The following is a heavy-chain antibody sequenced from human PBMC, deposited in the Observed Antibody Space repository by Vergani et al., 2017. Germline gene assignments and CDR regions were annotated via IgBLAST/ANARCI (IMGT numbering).Heavy chain of an antibody. Sequence: QVQLVQSGAEVKKPGSSVKVSCKASGGTFSSYAISWVRQAPGQGLEWMGRIIPILGIANYAQKFQGRVTITADKSTSTAYMELSSLRSEDTAVYYCAREGPQSGSYYYYYMDVWGKGTTVTVSS. V-gene: IGHV1-69*04. D-gene: IGHD1-26*01. CDR2: IIPILGIA. CDR1: GGTFSSYA. J-gene: IGHJ6*03. CDR3: AREGPQSGSYYYYYMDV.